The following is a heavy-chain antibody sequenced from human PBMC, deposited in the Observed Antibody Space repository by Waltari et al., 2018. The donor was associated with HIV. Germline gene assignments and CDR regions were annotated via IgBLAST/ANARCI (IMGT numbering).Heavy chain of an antibody. J-gene: IGHJ6*02. CDR3: ARGRRTTMKLVAPGQFDMDV. CDR1: GWYLSGYY. D-gene: IGHD3-22*01. CDR2: VKHGGST. V-gene: IGHV4-34*02. Sequence: QVQLQQWGAGLLKPSETLSLTCAVYGWYLSGYYWSWLRQPPRKGLAWIGEVKHGGSTNSNPSLKSEVVISVDTSKNQFSLKLKSVTAADTAMYYCARGRRTTMKLVAPGQFDMDVWGLGTTVTVSS.